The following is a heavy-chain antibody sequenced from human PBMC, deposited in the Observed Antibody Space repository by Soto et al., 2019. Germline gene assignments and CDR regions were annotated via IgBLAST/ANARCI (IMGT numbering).Heavy chain of an antibody. D-gene: IGHD6-13*01. CDR2: IDTSGSST. J-gene: IGHJ4*02. V-gene: IGHV3-74*01. CDR3: AKDSWYFDL. Sequence: LRLSCEASGFIFTNFLMQWVRQFPGKGLVWVSRIDTSGSSTSYADSVKGRFTISRDNAKNTVSLQMNSLRAEDTGVYYCAKDSWYFDLWSQGSLVTVSS. CDR1: GFIFTNFL.